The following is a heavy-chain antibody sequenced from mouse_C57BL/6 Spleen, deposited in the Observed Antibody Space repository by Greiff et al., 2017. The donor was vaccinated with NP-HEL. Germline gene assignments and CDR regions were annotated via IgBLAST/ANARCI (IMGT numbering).Heavy chain of an antibody. J-gene: IGHJ4*01. CDR3: ARHDSSGPDYYAMDY. Sequence: EVQLVESGGGLVQPGGSLKLSCAASGFTFSDYGMAWVRQAPRKGPEWVAFISNLAYSIYYADTVTGRFTNSRENAENTLYLEMSSLRSDDTAMYYCARHDSSGPDYYAMDYWGQGTSVTVSS. V-gene: IGHV5-15*01. CDR2: ISNLAYSI. CDR1: GFTFSDYG. D-gene: IGHD3-2*02.